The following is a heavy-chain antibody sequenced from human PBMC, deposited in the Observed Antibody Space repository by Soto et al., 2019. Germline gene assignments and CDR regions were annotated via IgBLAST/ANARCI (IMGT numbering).Heavy chain of an antibody. CDR2: ISGSGDGT. D-gene: IGHD1-26*01. Sequence: PSETLRLSCTASGCSINRSDMSLVRQAPGKGLEWVSSISGSGDGTYYADSVKGRFTISRYNSKNTLYLQMNSLRAEDTAIYYCAKDLRGSTSTARIDHWGQGT. CDR1: GCSINRSD. V-gene: IGHV3-23*01. CDR3: AKDLRGSTSTARIDH. J-gene: IGHJ4*02.